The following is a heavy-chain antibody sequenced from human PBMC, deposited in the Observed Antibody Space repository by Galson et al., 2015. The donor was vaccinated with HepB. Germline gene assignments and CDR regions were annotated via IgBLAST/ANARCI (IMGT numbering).Heavy chain of an antibody. J-gene: IGHJ3*02. D-gene: IGHD2-15*01. CDR2: INSDGSST. Sequence: SLRLSCAASGFTFSSYWMHWVRQAPGKGLVWVSRINSDGSSTSYADSVRGRFTISRDNAKNTLYLQMNSLRAEDTAVYYCARDWIYCSGGSCYFFGAFDIWGQGTMVTVSS. V-gene: IGHV3-74*01. CDR3: ARDWIYCSGGSCYFFGAFDI. CDR1: GFTFSSYW.